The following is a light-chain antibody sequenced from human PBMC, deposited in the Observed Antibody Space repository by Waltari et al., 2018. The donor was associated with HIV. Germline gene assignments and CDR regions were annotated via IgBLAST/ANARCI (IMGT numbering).Light chain of an antibody. CDR2: AVS. Sequence: QSALTQPAFVSGSRGESITISCTGTGSDVGGYNYVSWYQQQPGKAPKLLIYAVSNRPSGVSNLFSGSKSGNTASLTVSGRQTEDEADYYCSSYTNRVTWVFGGGTKLTVL. V-gene: IGLV2-14*01. CDR3: SSYTNRVTWV. J-gene: IGLJ3*02. CDR1: GSDVGGYNY.